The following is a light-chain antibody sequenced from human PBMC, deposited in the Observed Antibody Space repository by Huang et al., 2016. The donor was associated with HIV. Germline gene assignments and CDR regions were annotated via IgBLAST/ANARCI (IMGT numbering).Light chain of an antibody. V-gene: IGKV3-11*01. CDR2: DAS. CDR1: QSVSTF. J-gene: IGKJ5*01. Sequence: DIVLTQSPATLSLSPGERATVSCRASQSVSTFLAWYQHKPGQAPRLLIIDASNRASGVPARCSGTGSGTDFTLTISSLEPSDVAVYYCQQHSYWPITFGRGTRLEI. CDR3: QQHSYWPIT.